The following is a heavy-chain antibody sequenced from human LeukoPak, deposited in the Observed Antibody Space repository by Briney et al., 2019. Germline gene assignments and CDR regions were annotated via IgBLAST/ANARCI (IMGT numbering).Heavy chain of an antibody. CDR3: ARNKKTIFGVVIGWFDP. D-gene: IGHD3-3*01. Sequence: ASVKVSCKASGYTFTGYYMHWVRQAPGQGLEWMGWINPNSGGTNYAQKFQGRVTMTRGTSISTAYMELSRLRSDDTAVYYCARNKKTIFGVVIGWFDPWGQGTLVTVSS. J-gene: IGHJ5*02. CDR1: GYTFTGYY. V-gene: IGHV1-2*02. CDR2: INPNSGGT.